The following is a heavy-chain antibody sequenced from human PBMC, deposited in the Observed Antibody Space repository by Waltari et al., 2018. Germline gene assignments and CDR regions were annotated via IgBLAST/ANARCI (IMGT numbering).Heavy chain of an antibody. Sequence: QVQLQQWGAGLLKPSETLSLTCAVYGGSFSGYYWSWIRQPPGKGLEWIGEINHSGSTNYNPSLKSRVTISVDTSKNQFSLKLSSVTAADTAVYYCARSLSTYHYGSGSYYRYAFDIWGQGTMVTVSS. D-gene: IGHD3-10*01. CDR1: GGSFSGYY. J-gene: IGHJ3*02. CDR2: INHSGST. V-gene: IGHV4-34*01. CDR3: ARSLSTYHYGSGSYYRYAFDI.